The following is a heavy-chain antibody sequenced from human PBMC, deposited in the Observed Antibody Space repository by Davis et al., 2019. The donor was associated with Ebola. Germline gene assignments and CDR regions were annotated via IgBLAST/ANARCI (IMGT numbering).Heavy chain of an antibody. CDR3: TRSPGYSSSHVPGDYFDY. Sequence: GESLKISCAASGFTFSSYAMSWIRQAPGKGLEWVSYISSSGSTIYYADSVKGRFTISRDNAKNSLYLQMNSLTSEDTAVYYCTRSPGYSSSHVPGDYFDYWGQGTLVTVSS. CDR2: ISSSGSTI. CDR1: GFTFSSYA. V-gene: IGHV3-11*01. D-gene: IGHD6-13*01. J-gene: IGHJ4*02.